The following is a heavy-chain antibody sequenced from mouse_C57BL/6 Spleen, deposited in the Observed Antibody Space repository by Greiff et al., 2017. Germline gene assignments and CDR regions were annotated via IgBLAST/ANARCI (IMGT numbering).Heavy chain of an antibody. Sequence: QVQLQQPGAELVKPGASVKMSCKASGYTFTSYWITWVKQRPGQGLEWIGDIYPGSGSTNYNEKFKSKATLTVDTSSSTAYMQLSSLTSEDSAVYDCAREGGYDGYAMDYWGQGTSVTVSS. D-gene: IGHD2-2*01. CDR3: AREGGYDGYAMDY. J-gene: IGHJ4*01. CDR2: IYPGSGST. V-gene: IGHV1-55*01. CDR1: GYTFTSYW.